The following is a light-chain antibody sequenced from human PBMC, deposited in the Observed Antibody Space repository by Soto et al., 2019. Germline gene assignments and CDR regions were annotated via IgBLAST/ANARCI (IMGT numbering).Light chain of an antibody. Sequence: DIQMTQSPSSLSASVGDRVTITCRASQSISTYLNWYQQKPGKAPKLLIYDASNLETGVPSRFSGSGSGTDFTFTISSLQPEDIATYYCQQYDNLPWTFGQGTKVDIK. V-gene: IGKV1-33*01. J-gene: IGKJ1*01. CDR1: QSISTY. CDR2: DAS. CDR3: QQYDNLPWT.